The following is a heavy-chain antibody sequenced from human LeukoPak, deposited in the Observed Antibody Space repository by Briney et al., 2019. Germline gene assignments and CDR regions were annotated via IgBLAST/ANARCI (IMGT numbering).Heavy chain of an antibody. CDR3: AREGYWSGGSCYINWFDP. V-gene: IGHV1-3*01. CDR1: GYTFTSYA. CDR2: INHGNGNT. J-gene: IGHJ5*02. D-gene: IGHD2-15*01. Sequence: ASVKVSCKASGYTFTSYAMHWVRQAPGQRLEWMGWINHGNGNTKYSQKFQGRVTITRDTSASTAYMELSSMRSEDTAVYYCAREGYWSGGSCYINWFDPWGQGTLVTVSS.